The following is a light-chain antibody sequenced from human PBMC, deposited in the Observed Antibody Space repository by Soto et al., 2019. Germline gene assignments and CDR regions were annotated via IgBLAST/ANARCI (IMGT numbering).Light chain of an antibody. Sequence: QSALTQPASVSGSPGQSITISCTGTSSDVGTYNLVSWYQQHPGKAPKLMIYEGSKRPSGVSNRLSGSKSGNTASLTISGLQAEGEGDYYRCLYAGSRTLVFGGGTKLTVL. CDR1: SSDVGTYNL. CDR3: CLYAGSRTLV. J-gene: IGLJ2*01. V-gene: IGLV2-23*01. CDR2: EGS.